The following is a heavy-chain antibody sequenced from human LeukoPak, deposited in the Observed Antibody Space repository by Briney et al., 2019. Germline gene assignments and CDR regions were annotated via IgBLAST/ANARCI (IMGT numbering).Heavy chain of an antibody. V-gene: IGHV1-8*01. Sequence: DSVKVSCKAAGFTFTSYDINWVRQASGQGLEWMGWMNPNNGNTGYAQKFQGRVTMTRDTSISTAYMELRGLRSEDTAVYYCVRDGEGAAISVNYWFDPWGQGTLVTVSS. D-gene: IGHD2-2*02. CDR1: GFTFTSYD. J-gene: IGHJ5*02. CDR3: VRDGEGAAISVNYWFDP. CDR2: MNPNNGNT.